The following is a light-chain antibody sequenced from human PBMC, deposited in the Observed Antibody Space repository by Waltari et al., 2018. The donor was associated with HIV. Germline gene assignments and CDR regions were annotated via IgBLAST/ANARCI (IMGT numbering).Light chain of an antibody. V-gene: IGLV1-40*01. CDR2: GNS. Sequence: VSGAPGQRVTISCTGSSSNIGAGYDVHWYQQLPGTAPKLLIYGNSNRPSGVPDRFSGSKSGTSASLAITGLQAEDEADYYCQSYDSSLSDSRVFGGGTKLTVL. J-gene: IGLJ3*02. CDR1: SSNIGAGYD. CDR3: QSYDSSLSDSRV.